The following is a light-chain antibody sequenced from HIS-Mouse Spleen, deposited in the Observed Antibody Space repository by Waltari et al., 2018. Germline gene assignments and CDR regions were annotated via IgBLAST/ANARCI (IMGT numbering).Light chain of an antibody. CDR2: GKK. V-gene: IGLV3-19*01. J-gene: IGLJ1*01. CDR3: NSRDSSGNHYV. CDR1: SPRSDY. Sequence: SSELTQDPAVSVALGQTVRITCQGDSPRSDYGNRYQQKPGQAPGIVIYGKKNRPSGIPDRFSGSSSGNTASLTITGAQAEDEADYYCNSRDSSGNHYVFGTGTKVTVL.